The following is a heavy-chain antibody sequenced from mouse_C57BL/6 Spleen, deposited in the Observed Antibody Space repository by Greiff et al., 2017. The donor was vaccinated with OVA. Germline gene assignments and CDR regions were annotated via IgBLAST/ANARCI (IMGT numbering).Heavy chain of an antibody. CDR3: ARQGTGSSHGYFDV. D-gene: IGHD1-1*01. J-gene: IGHJ1*03. Sequence: EVQLVESGGDLVKPGGSLKLSCAASGFTFSSYGMSWVRQTPDKRLEWVATISSGGSYTYYPDSVKGRFTISRDNAKNTLYLQMSSLKSEDTAMYYCARQGTGSSHGYFDVWGTGTTVTVSS. V-gene: IGHV5-6*01. CDR2: ISSGGSYT. CDR1: GFTFSSYG.